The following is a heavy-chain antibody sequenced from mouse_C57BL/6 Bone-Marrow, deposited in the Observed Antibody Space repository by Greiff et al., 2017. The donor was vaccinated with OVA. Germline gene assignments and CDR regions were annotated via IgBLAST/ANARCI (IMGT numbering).Heavy chain of an antibody. CDR3: TILLWLRRGAWFAY. V-gene: IGHV14-4*01. D-gene: IGHD2-9*01. CDR2: IDPENGDT. CDR1: GFNIKDDY. Sequence: VQLKESGAELVRPGASVKLSCTASGFNIKDDYMHWVKQRPEQGLEWIGWIDPENGDTEYASKFQGKATITADTSSNTAYLQLSSLTYEDTSVYYCTILLWLRRGAWFAYWGQGTLVTVSA. J-gene: IGHJ3*01.